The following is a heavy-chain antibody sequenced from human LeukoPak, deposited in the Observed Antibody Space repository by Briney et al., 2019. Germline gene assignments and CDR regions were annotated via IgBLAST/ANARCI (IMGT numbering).Heavy chain of an antibody. V-gene: IGHV1-2*02. CDR1: GYTFTGYY. CDR3: ARDRDYYDSSGYYPLDY. D-gene: IGHD3-22*01. CDR2: INPNSGGT. Sequence: ASVKVSCKASGYTFTGYYMHWVRQAPGQGLEWMGWINPNSGGTDYAQKFQGRVTMTRDTSISTAYMELTRLRSDDTAVYYCARDRDYYDSSGYYPLDYWGQGSLVTVSS. J-gene: IGHJ4*02.